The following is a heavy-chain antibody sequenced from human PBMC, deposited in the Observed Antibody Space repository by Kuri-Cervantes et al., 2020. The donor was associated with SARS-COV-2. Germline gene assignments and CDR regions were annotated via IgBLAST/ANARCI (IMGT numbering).Heavy chain of an antibody. CDR3: ATKGDYPPDVKYFDL. V-gene: IGHV4-38-2*02. D-gene: IGHD4-17*01. Sequence: SETLSLTCIVSGYSISSGYFWGWIRQSPEKGLEWIGSIFHSGSNYYNPSLKSRVIMSVDPSKNQSSLKLSSVTAADTAVYYCATKGDYPPDVKYFDLWGRGTLVTVSS. CDR1: GYSISSGYF. J-gene: IGHJ2*01. CDR2: IFHSGSN.